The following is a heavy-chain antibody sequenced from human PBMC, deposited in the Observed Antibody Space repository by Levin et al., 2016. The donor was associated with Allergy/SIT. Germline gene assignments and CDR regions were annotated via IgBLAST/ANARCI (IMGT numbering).Heavy chain of an antibody. D-gene: IGHD5-24*01. CDR3: ARRPRDGYLRYYFDY. V-gene: IGHV4-39*01. Sequence: GSLRLSCTVSGGSISSGSYYWGWIRQPPGKGLEWIGSIYSGSTYYNPSLKSRVTISVDTSKNQFSLTLSSVTAADTAVYYCARRPRDGYLRYYFDYWGQGTLVTVSS. CDR1: GGSISSGSYY. J-gene: IGHJ4*02. CDR2: IYSGST.